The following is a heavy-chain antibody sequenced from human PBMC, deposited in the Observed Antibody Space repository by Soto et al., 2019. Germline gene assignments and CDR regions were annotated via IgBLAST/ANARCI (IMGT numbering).Heavy chain of an antibody. V-gene: IGHV3-15*07. D-gene: IGHD2-15*01. CDR1: GLTISNAW. CDR3: TTGSVEGV. CDR2: IKTNTEGGTT. J-gene: IGHJ6*02. Sequence: ESGGGFIYPGGSLRLSCAASGLTISNAWTNWVRQAPGKGLEWVGRIKTNTEGGTTDYAAAVKGRFTVSRDDSKNTLYLQMNSLKTEDTAVYYCTTGSVEGVWGQGTTVTVSS.